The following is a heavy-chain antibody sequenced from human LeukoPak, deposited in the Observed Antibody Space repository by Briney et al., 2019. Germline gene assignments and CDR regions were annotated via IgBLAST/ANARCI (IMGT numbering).Heavy chain of an antibody. CDR2: ISSSSSTI. V-gene: IGHV3-48*04. D-gene: IGHD1-26*01. CDR3: AREGGELLSSFDY. J-gene: IGHJ4*02. CDR1: GFTFSSYS. Sequence: PGGSLRLSCAASGFTFSSYSMNWVRQAPGKGLEWVSYISSSSSTIYYADSVKGRFTISRDNAKNSLYLQMNSLRAEDTAVYYCAREGGELLSSFDYWGQGTLVTVSS.